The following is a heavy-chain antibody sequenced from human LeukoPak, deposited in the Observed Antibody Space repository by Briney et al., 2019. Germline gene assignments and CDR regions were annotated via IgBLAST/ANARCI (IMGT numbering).Heavy chain of an antibody. Sequence: SLRLSCAAPGFTFDDYAMHWVRQAPGKGLEWVSGISWNSGSIGYADSVKGRFTISRDNAKNSLYLQMNSLRAEDTALYYCAKDMGSGWDQPDYWGQGTLVTVSS. CDR2: ISWNSGSI. V-gene: IGHV3-9*01. D-gene: IGHD6-19*01. CDR3: AKDMGSGWDQPDY. J-gene: IGHJ4*02. CDR1: GFTFDDYA.